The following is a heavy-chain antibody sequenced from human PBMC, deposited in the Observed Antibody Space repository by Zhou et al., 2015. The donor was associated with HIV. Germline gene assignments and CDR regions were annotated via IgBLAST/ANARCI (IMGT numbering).Heavy chain of an antibody. CDR1: GSTFSGSE. D-gene: IGHD1-26*01. V-gene: IGHV1-69*01. CDR3: ARNTGNYNYAFDI. Sequence: QVQLVQSGTEVKKPGSSVKVSCKTSGSTFSGSEISWVRQAPGQGLEWMGEITPTFDIVNYAQKFRGRVTITADEPTSTAYMELSSLRSEDAAVYYCARNTGNYNYAFDIWGQGTKVVVSS. J-gene: IGHJ3*02. CDR2: ITPTFDIV.